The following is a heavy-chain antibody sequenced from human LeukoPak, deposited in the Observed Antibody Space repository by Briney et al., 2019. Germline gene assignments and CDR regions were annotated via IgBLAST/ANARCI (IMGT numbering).Heavy chain of an antibody. CDR3: ASRGFYHASDI. CDR2: INPTSGGP. D-gene: IGHD5-12*01. J-gene: IGHJ3*02. Sequence: ASVKLSCKASGYTFTGYFIHWVRQAPGQGLEWMGWINPTSGGPNYAQKFQGRVTMTRDTSITTAYMELTRLRSDDTAVYYCASRGFYHASDIWGQGTLVTVSS. CDR1: GYTFTGYF. V-gene: IGHV1-2*02.